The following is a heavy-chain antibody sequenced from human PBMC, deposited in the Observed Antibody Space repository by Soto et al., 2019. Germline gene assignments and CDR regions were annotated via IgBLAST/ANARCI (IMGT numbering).Heavy chain of an antibody. J-gene: IGHJ4*03. CDR1: GSSISSGDYY. CDR3: AGDSWRYCYFGY. Sequence: SETLSLTCTFSGSSISSGDYYWSWIRQPPGKGLEWIEYIYYSGSTYYNPSLKSRVTISVDTSKNQISLKLSSVTAADPAVYYCAGDSWRYCYFGYWGKRTLVGASS. D-gene: IGHD2-15*01. V-gene: IGHV4-30-4*01. CDR2: IYYSGST.